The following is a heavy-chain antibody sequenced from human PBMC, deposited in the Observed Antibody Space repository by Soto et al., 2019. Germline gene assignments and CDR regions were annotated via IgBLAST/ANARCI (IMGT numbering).Heavy chain of an antibody. Sequence: SETLSLTCTVSGGSISSGGYYWSWIRQHPGKGLEWIGYIYYSGSTYYNPSLKSRVTISVDTSKNQFSLKLSSVTAADTAVYYCARGTAKARPYYYYYGMDVWGQGTTVTVSS. CDR3: ARGTAKARPYYYYYGMDV. V-gene: IGHV4-31*03. CDR2: IYYSGST. CDR1: GGSISSGGYY. J-gene: IGHJ6*02.